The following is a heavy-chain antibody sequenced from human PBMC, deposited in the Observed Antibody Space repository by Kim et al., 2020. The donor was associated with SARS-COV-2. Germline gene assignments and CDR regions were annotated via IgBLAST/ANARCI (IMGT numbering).Heavy chain of an antibody. Sequence: SETLSLTCTVSGGSISSYYWSWIRQPPGKGLEWIGYIYYSGSTNYNPSLKSRVTISVDTSKNQFSLKLSSVTAADTAVYYCASCGSGSYCVWFDPWGQGTLVTVSS. V-gene: IGHV4-59*13. CDR2: IYYSGST. D-gene: IGHD3-10*01. CDR3: ASCGSGSYCVWFDP. J-gene: IGHJ5*02. CDR1: GGSISSYY.